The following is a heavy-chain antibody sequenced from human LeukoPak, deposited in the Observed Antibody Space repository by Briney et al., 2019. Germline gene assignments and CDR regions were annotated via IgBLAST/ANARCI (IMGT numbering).Heavy chain of an antibody. CDR3: ARTTTVPKIYYFDY. D-gene: IGHD4-17*01. CDR2: IYYSGAT. J-gene: IGHJ4*02. CDR1: GNSISSSYYY. Sequence: SETLSLTCTASGNSISSSYYYWGWIRQPPERGLEWIGSIYYSGATYYTASLKSRVTISVDTSKNQFSLKLSSVTAADTAVYYCARTTTVPKIYYFDYWGQGTLVTVSS. V-gene: IGHV4-39*01.